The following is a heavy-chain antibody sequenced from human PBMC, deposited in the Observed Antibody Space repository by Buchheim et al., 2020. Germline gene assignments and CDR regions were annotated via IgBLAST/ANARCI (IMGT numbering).Heavy chain of an antibody. CDR2: IKQDGSDK. J-gene: IGHJ4*02. CDR3: ARGYYDSSGSQYYFDY. D-gene: IGHD3-22*01. CDR1: GFTVSSYW. Sequence: EVQLVESGGGLVQPGGSLRLSCVASGFTVSSYWMSWVRQAPGKGLQWVANIKQDGSDKNYVDSVKGRFTISRDNAKKSLYVQMNSLRAEDTAVYYCARGYYDSSGSQYYFDYWGQGT. V-gene: IGHV3-7*01.